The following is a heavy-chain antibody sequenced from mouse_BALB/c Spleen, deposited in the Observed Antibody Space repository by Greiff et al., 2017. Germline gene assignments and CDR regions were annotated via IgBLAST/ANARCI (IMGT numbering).Heavy chain of an antibody. Sequence: QVQLQQSGAELVKPGASVKLSCKASGYTFTSYYMYWVKQRPGQGLEWIGEINPSNGGTNFNEKFKSKATLTVDKSSSTAYMQLSSLTSEDSAVYYCTRGGKAAWFAYWGQGTLVTVSA. CDR1: GYTFTSYY. CDR3: TRGGKAAWFAY. J-gene: IGHJ3*01. CDR2: INPSNGGT. V-gene: IGHV1S81*02. D-gene: IGHD1-3*01.